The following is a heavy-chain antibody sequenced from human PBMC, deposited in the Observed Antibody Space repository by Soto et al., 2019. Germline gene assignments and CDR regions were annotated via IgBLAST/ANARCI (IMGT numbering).Heavy chain of an antibody. CDR1: GGSCSGYY. CDR2: INHRGST. J-gene: IGHJ6*02. Sequence: SQTLSLTCAVYGGSCSGYYWNWIRQPPGKGLEWIGEINHRGSTNYNPSLKSRVTISVDTSTNQCSLKLSSANAADTAVYYCGRGRNFWSGNPQYYYGMDVSGQATTVTVSS. CDR3: GRGRNFWSGNPQYYYGMDV. D-gene: IGHD3-3*01. V-gene: IGHV4-34*01.